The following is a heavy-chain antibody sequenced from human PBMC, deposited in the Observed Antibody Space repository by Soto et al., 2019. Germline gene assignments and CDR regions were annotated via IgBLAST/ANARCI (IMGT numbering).Heavy chain of an antibody. CDR2: INPSGGSP. V-gene: IGHV1-46*01. Sequence: GASVKVSCKASGYTFTDYYMHWVRQAPGQGLEWMGIINPSGGSPSYAQRFQGRITMTGDTSTSTVFLDLSSLRYEDTAVYYCARANSAPDYSGQGTLVTVS. CDR3: ARANSAPDY. J-gene: IGHJ4*02. D-gene: IGHD6-13*01. CDR1: GYTFTDYY.